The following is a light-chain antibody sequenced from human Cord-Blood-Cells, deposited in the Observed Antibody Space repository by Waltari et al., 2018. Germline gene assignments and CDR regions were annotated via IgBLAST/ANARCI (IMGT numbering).Light chain of an antibody. CDR3: QQYNNWPLT. J-gene: IGKJ4*01. Sequence: EIVMTQSPATLSVSPGERATLSCRASQSVSSNLAWDKQKPGQAPRLLIYGASTRATGIPARFSGSGSGTDFTLTISSLQSEDFAVYYCQQYNNWPLTFGGGTKVEIK. CDR1: QSVSSN. V-gene: IGKV3-15*01. CDR2: GAS.